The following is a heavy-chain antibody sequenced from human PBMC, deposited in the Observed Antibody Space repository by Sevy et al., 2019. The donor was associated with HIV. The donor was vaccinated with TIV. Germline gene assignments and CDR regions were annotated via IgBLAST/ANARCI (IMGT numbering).Heavy chain of an antibody. J-gene: IGHJ4*02. CDR3: TRSIAAAGYHDY. CDR2: IKSKTDGGTT. CDR1: GFTFSNAW. D-gene: IGHD6-13*01. Sequence: GGSLRLSCAASGFTFSNAWMSWVRQAPGKGLEWVGRIKSKTDGGTTDYAAPVKGRFTISRDDSKNTLYLQMNSLKTEDTAVYYCTRSIAAAGYHDYWGQGTLVTVSS. V-gene: IGHV3-15*01.